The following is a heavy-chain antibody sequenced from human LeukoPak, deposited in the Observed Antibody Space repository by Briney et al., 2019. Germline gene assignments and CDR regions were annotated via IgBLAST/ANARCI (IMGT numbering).Heavy chain of an antibody. D-gene: IGHD6-19*01. CDR2: INPSGGST. J-gene: IGHJ4*02. Sequence: ASVKVSCKASGYTFTSYYMHWVRQAPGQGLEWMGIINPSGGSTSYAQRFQGRVTMTRDTSTSTVYMELSSLRSEDTAVYYCARVAVPRTFDYWGQGTLVTVSS. CDR1: GYTFTSYY. V-gene: IGHV1-46*03. CDR3: ARVAVPRTFDY.